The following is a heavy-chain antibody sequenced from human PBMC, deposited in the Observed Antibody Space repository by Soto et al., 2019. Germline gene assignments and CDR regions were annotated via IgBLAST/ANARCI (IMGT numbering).Heavy chain of an antibody. Sequence: PGGSLRLSCAASGFTFSRYSMNWVRQAPGKGLEWVSYISSSGSPIYYADSVKGRFTISRDNAKNSLYLQINSLRDEDTAVYYCARVDSYGMDVWGQGTTVTVSS. CDR2: ISSSGSPI. J-gene: IGHJ6*02. V-gene: IGHV3-48*02. CDR1: GFTFSRYS. CDR3: ARVDSYGMDV.